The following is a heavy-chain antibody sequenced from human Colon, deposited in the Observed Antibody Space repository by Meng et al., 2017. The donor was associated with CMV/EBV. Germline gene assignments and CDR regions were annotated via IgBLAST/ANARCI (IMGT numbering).Heavy chain of an antibody. D-gene: IGHD1-26*01. Sequence: ASVKVSCKASGYTFTGYYMHWVRQAPGQGLEWMGWIHPNSGGTNYAQKFQGRVTMTRDTSISTAYMELSRLRSDDTAVYYCARGGSGSYYVYWFDPWGQGTLVTVSS. CDR3: ARGGSGSYYVYWFDP. V-gene: IGHV1-2*02. CDR1: GYTFTGYY. J-gene: IGHJ5*02. CDR2: IHPNSGGT.